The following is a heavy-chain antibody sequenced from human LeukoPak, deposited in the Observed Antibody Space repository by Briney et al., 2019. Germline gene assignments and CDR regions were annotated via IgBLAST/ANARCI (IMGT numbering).Heavy chain of an antibody. CDR2: IYYSGST. J-gene: IGHJ4*02. CDR3: VREAVVPAAVYFDY. CDR1: GGSISSYY. Sequence: SETLSLTCTVSGGSISSYYWSWIRQPPGKGLEWIGYIYYSGSTNYNPSLKSRVTISVDTSKNQFSLKLSSVTAADTAVYYCVREAVVPAAVYFDYWGQGTLVTVSS. V-gene: IGHV4-59*01. D-gene: IGHD2-2*01.